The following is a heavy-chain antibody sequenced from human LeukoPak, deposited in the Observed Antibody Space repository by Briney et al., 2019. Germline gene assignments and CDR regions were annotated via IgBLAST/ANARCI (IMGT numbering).Heavy chain of an antibody. V-gene: IGHV4-61*02. Sequence: SETLSLTCTVSGGSISSGSYYWSWIRQPAGKGLEWIGRIYTSGSTNYNPSLKSRVTISVDTSKNQFSLKLSSVTAADTAVYYCARHLGDFWSGYRRTTAFDIWGQGTMVTVSS. CDR2: IYTSGST. J-gene: IGHJ3*02. CDR1: GGSISSGSYY. CDR3: ARHLGDFWSGYRRTTAFDI. D-gene: IGHD3-3*01.